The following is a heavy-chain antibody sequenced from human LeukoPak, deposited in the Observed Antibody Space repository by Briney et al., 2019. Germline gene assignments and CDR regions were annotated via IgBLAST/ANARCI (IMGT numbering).Heavy chain of an antibody. J-gene: IGHJ2*01. D-gene: IGHD3-22*01. CDR1: GGSISSYY. CDR2: IYTGGST. Sequence: EPSETLSLTCTVSGGSISSYYWSWIRQPAGKGLEWIGRIYTGGSTNYNPSLKSRVTMSVDTSKNQFSLKLSSVTAADTAVYYCAREQYYYDSSGYYYIWYFDLWGRGTLVTVSS. CDR3: AREQYYYDSSGYYYIWYFDL. V-gene: IGHV4-4*07.